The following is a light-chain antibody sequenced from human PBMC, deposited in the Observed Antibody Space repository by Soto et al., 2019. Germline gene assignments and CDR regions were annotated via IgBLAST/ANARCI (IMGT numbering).Light chain of an antibody. CDR3: QQAYSFPIT. CDR2: GAS. CDR1: QDIAGY. V-gene: IGKV1D-12*01. Sequence: DLQVTQSPSSESASVGDRVTITCRASQDIAGYLAWYQNKPGRNPELLIHGASRLQSGVPARFSGSGSGTDFNLSINSLQPEEFATYDCQQAYSFPITFGQGTRLEIK. J-gene: IGKJ5*01.